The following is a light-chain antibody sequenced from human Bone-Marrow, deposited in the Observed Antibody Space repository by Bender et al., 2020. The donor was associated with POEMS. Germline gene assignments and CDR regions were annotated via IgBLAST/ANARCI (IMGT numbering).Light chain of an antibody. J-gene: IGLJ3*02. V-gene: IGLV2-8*01. Sequence: QSALTQPPSASGSPGQSVTISCTGTSSDVGDYTAVSWYQQHPGKAPKLMIYEVTKRPSGVPDRFSGPKSGNTASLTVSGLQAEDEADYYCSSYAGDYNLVFGGGTKLTVL. CDR2: EVT. CDR3: SSYAGDYNLV. CDR1: SSDVGDYTA.